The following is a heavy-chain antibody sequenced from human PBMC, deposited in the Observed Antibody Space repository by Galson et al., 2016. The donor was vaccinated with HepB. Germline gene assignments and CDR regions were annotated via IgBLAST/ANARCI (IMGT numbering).Heavy chain of an antibody. J-gene: IGHJ4*02. D-gene: IGHD3-16*01. Sequence: SVKVSCKASGYTFPSYDISWVRQAPGQGLEWMGWITTNNGNANYAQKLQGRVTMTTDTSTSTAYMELRSLRSDDTAVYYCAGGGASFSFDYWGQGTLVTVSS. CDR2: ITTNNGNA. V-gene: IGHV1-18*01. CDR3: AGGGASFSFDY. CDR1: GYTFPSYD.